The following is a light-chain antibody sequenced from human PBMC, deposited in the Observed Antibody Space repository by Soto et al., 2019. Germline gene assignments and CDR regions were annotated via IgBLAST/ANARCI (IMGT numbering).Light chain of an antibody. V-gene: IGLV1-44*01. CDR1: RASIGSNT. J-gene: IGLJ3*02. CDR3: AAWDDSLSGPV. Sequence: QSVLTQPPSASGTPGQRVTISCSGSRASIGSNTVTWYQHLPGAAPKLLVYNNNQRPSGVPDRFSGSKSDTSASLAISGLQFEDEAVYYCAAWDDSLSGPVFGGGTNLTVL. CDR2: NNN.